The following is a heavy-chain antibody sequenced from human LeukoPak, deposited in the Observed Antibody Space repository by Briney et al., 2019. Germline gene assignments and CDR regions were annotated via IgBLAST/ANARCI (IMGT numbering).Heavy chain of an antibody. Sequence: SGGSLRLSCVASGFTFNSYGMHWVRQAPGKGLEWVAAIWGDGGNKYYADSVKGRFAISRDNSKNTLDLQMNSLRAEDTAEYYCARGRRSTGDTSWYFDSWGQETLVTVSS. CDR3: ARGRRSTGDTSWYFDS. V-gene: IGHV3-33*01. J-gene: IGHJ4*02. D-gene: IGHD1-26*01. CDR1: GFTFNSYG. CDR2: IWGDGGNK.